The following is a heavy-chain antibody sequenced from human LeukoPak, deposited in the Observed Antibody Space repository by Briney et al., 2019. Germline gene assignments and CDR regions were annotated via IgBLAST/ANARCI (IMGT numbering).Heavy chain of an antibody. CDR2: IIPIFGTA. D-gene: IGHD6-19*01. J-gene: IGHJ6*03. CDR1: GATFSSYA. V-gene: IGHV1-69*05. CDR3: AGSSGSRGYYYYYVDV. Sequence: GASVKVSCKASGATFSSYAISWVRQAPGQGLEWMGRIIPIFGTANYAQKLQGRVTMTTDTSTSTAYTELRSLRSVDTAVYYCAGSSGSRGYYYYYVDVWGKGTTVTVSS.